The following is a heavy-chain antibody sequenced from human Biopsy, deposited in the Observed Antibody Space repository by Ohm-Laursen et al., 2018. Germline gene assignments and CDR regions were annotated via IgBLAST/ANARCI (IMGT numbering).Heavy chain of an antibody. CDR3: ARLGSGDYFPTFFDF. J-gene: IGHJ4*02. Sequence: TLSLTCTVSSGSIRTGDYYWNWIRHPPGKGLEWIGNIFYSANTYYNPSLKSRVTISVDTSKNQFSLKLSSVTAADTAVYYCARLGSGDYFPTFFDFWGQGALVTVSS. V-gene: IGHV4-31*03. CDR2: IFYSANT. CDR1: SGSIRTGDYY. D-gene: IGHD5-12*01.